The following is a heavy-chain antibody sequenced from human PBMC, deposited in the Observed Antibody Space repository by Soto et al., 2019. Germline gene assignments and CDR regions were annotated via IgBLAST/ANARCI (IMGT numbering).Heavy chain of an antibody. J-gene: IGHJ4*02. CDR3: ARGPGGPDAPGDY. CDR2: INAGNGNT. CDR1: GYTFTSYA. D-gene: IGHD2-15*01. Sequence: QVQLVQSGAEVKKPGASVKVSCKASGYTFTSYAMHWVRQAPGQRLEWMGWINAGNGNTKYSQKFQGRVTITRDTSASTAYMELSSLRSEATAVYDCARGPGGPDAPGDYWGQGTLVTFSS. V-gene: IGHV1-3*01.